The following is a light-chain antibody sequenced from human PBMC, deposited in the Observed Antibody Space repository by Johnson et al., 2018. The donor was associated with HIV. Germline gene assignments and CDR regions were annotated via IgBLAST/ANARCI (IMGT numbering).Light chain of an antibody. CDR2: DNN. J-gene: IGLJ1*01. CDR3: GTWENSLGTCAV. V-gene: IGLV1-51*01. Sequence: QSVLTQPPSVSAAPGQKVTISCSGSSSNIGNNYVSWYQQLPGTAPKLLIYDNNKRPSGIPYRLSGSKSGTSANLGIAGLQTGDEADYYCGTWENSLGTCAVFGTATKVTVL. CDR1: SSNIGNNY.